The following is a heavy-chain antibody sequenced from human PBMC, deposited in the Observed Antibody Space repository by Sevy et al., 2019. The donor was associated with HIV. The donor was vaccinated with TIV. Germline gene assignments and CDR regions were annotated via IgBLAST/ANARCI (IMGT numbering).Heavy chain of an antibody. CDR3: ARDHRPNARNFLGSERNGYDM. Sequence: ASVKVSCKASEATFSNYAITWVRRAPGQGPEWMGEIIPIGGITIYAQKFQDRLSFSADKSTSTAYMLLTSLTSAETAIYYCARDHRPNARNFLGSERNGYDMWGQGTMVTVSS. V-gene: IGHV1-69*10. CDR1: EATFSNYA. J-gene: IGHJ3*02. CDR2: IIPIGGIT. D-gene: IGHD3-16*01.